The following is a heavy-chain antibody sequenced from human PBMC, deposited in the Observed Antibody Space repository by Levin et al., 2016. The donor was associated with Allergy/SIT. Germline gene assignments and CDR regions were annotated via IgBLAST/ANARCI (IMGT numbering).Heavy chain of an antibody. CDR2: ISSSSSYI. Sequence: VRQAPGKGLEWVSSISSSSSYIYYADSVKGRFTISRDNAKNSLYLQMNSLRAEDTAVYYCARAGMYYDFWSGYYGQYYYYMDVWGKGTTVTVSS. CDR3: ARAGMYYDFWSGYYGQYYYYMDV. J-gene: IGHJ6*03. V-gene: IGHV3-21*01. D-gene: IGHD3-3*01.